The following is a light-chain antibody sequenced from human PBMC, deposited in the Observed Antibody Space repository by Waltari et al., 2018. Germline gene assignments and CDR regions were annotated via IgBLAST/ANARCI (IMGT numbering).Light chain of an antibody. CDR2: DAS. CDR1: QVISRW. J-gene: IGKJ4*01. CDR3: QQGNDFPLT. V-gene: IGKV1-12*01. Sequence: DIQMTQSPSSVSASVGDRVTITCQASQVISRWLAWYQQKAGKAPTFLIYDASTLQSGVPSRFSGSGSGTDFTLTISSLQPEDFATYYCQQGNDFPLTFGGGTKVEI.